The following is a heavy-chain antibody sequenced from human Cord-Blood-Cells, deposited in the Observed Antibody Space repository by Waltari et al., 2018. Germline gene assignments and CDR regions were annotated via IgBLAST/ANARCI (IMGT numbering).Heavy chain of an antibody. D-gene: IGHD1-7*01. Sequence: QVQLVQSGAEVKKPGASVKVSCKASGYTFTGYYMHWVRQAPGQGLEWMGWINPSGGGTNYAQKFQGRVTMTRDTAISTAYMELSRLRSDDTAVYYCARGNWNYELDWGQGTLVTVSS. J-gene: IGHJ4*02. CDR2: INPSGGGT. CDR1: GYTFTGYY. CDR3: ARGNWNYELD. V-gene: IGHV1-2*02.